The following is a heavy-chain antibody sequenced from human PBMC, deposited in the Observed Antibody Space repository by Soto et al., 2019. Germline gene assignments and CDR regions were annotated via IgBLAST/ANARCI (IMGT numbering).Heavy chain of an antibody. CDR1: GGTFSSYA. CDR3: ARVPPSRDGHNLPDY. V-gene: IGHV1-69*13. Sequence: SVKVSCKASGGTFSSYAISWVRQAPGQGLEWMGGIIPIFGTANYAQKFQGRVTITADESTSTAYMELSSLRSEDTAVYYCARVPPSRDGHNLPDYWGQGTLVTVS. CDR2: IIPIFGTA. J-gene: IGHJ4*02. D-gene: IGHD2-2*01.